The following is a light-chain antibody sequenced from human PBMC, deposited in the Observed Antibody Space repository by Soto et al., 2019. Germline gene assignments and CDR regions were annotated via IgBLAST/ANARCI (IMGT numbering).Light chain of an antibody. Sequence: TQSQATLCLSPGERAYISLRASQSVSSYLAWYQQKPGQAPRLLIYDASNRATGIPARFSGSGSGTDFTLTIISLEPEDFAVYYCQQRSNWPPITFGHGTRLEIK. CDR3: QQRSNWPPIT. CDR1: QSVSSY. J-gene: IGKJ5*01. V-gene: IGKV3-11*01. CDR2: DAS.